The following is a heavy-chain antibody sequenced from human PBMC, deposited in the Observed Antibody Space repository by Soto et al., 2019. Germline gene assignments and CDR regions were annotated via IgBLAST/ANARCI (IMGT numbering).Heavy chain of an antibody. V-gene: IGHV1-69*01. CDR1: GGSFRRYA. CDR3: SRGSLVASIGGIPNDY. D-gene: IGHD2-15*01. CDR2: IIPILGAA. Sequence: QVQLVQSGAEVQKPGSSVKVSCKTFGGSFRRYAITWVRQAPGQGLEWMGGIIPILGAANYAQKFQGRVTISADESTNTAYMEMHSLTSDVTAVYYGSRGSLVASIGGIPNDYWGQGPLVTVSS. J-gene: IGHJ4*02.